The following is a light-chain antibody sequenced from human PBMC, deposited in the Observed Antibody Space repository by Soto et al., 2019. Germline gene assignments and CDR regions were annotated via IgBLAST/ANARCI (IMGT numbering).Light chain of an antibody. J-gene: IGKJ2*01. CDR1: QGISSW. CDR2: AAS. V-gene: IGKV1-12*01. CDR3: QQANSFPYT. Sequence: DIQMTQSPSSVSASVGDTVTITCRASQGISSWLVWYQQKPGEAPKFLIYAASSLGSGVPSSFSGSGSRTDFTLTISSLQPEDFATYYCQQANSFPYTFGQGTKLEIK.